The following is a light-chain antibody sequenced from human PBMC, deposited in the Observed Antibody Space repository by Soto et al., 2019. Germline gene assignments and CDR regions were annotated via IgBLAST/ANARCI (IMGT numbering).Light chain of an antibody. CDR2: DAS. CDR3: QQRSNRLIFT. Sequence: EIVLTQSPATLSLSPGERATLSCRASQSVSSYLAWYQQKPGQAPRLLIYDASNRATGIPARFSGSGSGTDFTLTISSLEPEDFAVYYCQQRSNRLIFTFGPGTKVDIK. CDR1: QSVSSY. J-gene: IGKJ3*01. V-gene: IGKV3-11*01.